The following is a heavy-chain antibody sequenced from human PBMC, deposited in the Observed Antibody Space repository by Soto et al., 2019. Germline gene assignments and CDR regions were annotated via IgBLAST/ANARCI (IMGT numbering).Heavy chain of an antibody. J-gene: IGHJ6*02. CDR1: GFTFRNAW. D-gene: IGHD3-9*01. Sequence: GGSLRLSCAASGFTFRNAWMSWVRQAPGKGLEWVGRIKSKTDGGTTDYAAPVKGRFTISRDDSKNTLYLQMNSLKTEDTAVYYCTTPHYLTGYYYYYGMDVWGQGTTVTVSS. V-gene: IGHV3-15*01. CDR2: IKSKTDGGTT. CDR3: TTPHYLTGYYYYYGMDV.